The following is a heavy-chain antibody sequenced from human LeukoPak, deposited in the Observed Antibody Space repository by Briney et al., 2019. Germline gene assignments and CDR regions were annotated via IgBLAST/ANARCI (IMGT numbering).Heavy chain of an antibody. V-gene: IGHV4-38-2*02. CDR1: GYSISSGYY. J-gene: IGHJ6*03. D-gene: IGHD3-3*01. CDR3: ARVGFWSGYRKYYYYMDV. CDR2: INHSGST. Sequence: SETLSLTCTVSGYSISSGYYWSWIRQPPGKGLEWIGEINHSGSTNYNPSLKSRVTISVDTSKNQFSLKLSSVTAADTAVYYCARVGFWSGYRKYYYYMDVWGKGTTVTVSS.